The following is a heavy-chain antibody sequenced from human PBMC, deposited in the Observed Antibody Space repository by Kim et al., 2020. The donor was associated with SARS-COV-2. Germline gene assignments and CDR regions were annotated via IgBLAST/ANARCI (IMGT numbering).Heavy chain of an antibody. D-gene: IGHD3-22*01. CDR3: ARGMLNYYDSSGYYGYYFDY. CDR2: IYSGGST. V-gene: IGHV3-53*01. CDR1: GFTVSSNY. J-gene: IGHJ4*02. Sequence: GGSLRLSCAASGFTVSSNYMSWVRQAPGKGLEWVSVIYSGGSTYYADSVKGRFTISRDNSKNTLYLQMNSLRAEDTAVYYCARGMLNYYDSSGYYGYYFDYWGQGTLVTVSS.